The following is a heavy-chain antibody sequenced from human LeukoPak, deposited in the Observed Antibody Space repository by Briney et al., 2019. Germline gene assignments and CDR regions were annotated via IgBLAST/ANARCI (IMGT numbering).Heavy chain of an antibody. CDR1: EFTFSSYG. D-gene: IGHD2-2*01. V-gene: IGHV3-30*18. CDR3: AKDALAHQLLFKYGMDV. J-gene: IGHJ6*02. CDR2: VSYDGDNK. Sequence: GGSLRLSCAASEFTFSSYGIHWVRQAPGKGLEWVAVVSYDGDNKYYTDSVKGRFTISRDNSKNTLYLQMNSLRAEDTAVYYCAKDALAHQLLFKYGMDVWGQGTTVIVSS.